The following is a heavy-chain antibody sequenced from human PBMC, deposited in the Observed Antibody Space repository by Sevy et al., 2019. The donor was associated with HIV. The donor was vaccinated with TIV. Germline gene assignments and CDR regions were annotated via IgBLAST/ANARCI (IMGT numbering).Heavy chain of an antibody. Sequence: ASVKVSCKASGGTFSSYAISWVRQAPGQGLEWMGGIIPIFGTANYAQKFQGRVTITADESTSTAYMELSSLRSEDTAVYYCARGRFGVAHFDYWGQGTLVTVSS. V-gene: IGHV1-69*13. CDR1: GGTFSSYA. J-gene: IGHJ4*02. CDR3: ARGRFGVAHFDY. D-gene: IGHD3-3*01. CDR2: IIPIFGTA.